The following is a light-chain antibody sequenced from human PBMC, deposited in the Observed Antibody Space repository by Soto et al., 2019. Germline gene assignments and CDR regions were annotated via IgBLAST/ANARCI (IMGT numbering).Light chain of an antibody. CDR2: TAS. Sequence: EILLTQSPGTLSLSPGERATLSCRASQSVRGSYLAWYQHKPGQAPRLVIYTASNRATGIPARFSGSGSGTDFTLTISSLEPEDFAVYYCQQRSNWPWTFGQGTKVEIK. CDR1: QSVRGSY. V-gene: IGKV3D-20*02. CDR3: QQRSNWPWT. J-gene: IGKJ1*01.